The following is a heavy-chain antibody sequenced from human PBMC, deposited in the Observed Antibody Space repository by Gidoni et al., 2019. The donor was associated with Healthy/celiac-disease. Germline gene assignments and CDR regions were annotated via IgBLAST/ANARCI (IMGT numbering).Heavy chain of an antibody. V-gene: IGHV1-3*01. CDR1: GYTFTSYA. D-gene: IGHD6-25*01. Sequence: QVQLVQSGAEVKKPGASVQVSCKASGYTFTSYAMHWVRQAPGQRLEWMGWINAGNGNTKYSQKFQGRVTITRDTSASTAYMELSSLRSEDTAVYYCARAAPHEGFDYWGQGTLVTVSS. CDR2: INAGNGNT. J-gene: IGHJ4*02. CDR3: ARAAPHEGFDY.